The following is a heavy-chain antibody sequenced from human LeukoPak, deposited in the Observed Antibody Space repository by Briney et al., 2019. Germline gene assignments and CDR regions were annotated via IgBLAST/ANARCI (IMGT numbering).Heavy chain of an antibody. CDR2: INHDGRKK. Sequence: GSLRLSCGASGFTFGTYWMSWVRQAPGKGLEWVANINHDGRKKCYVDSVKGRFTISRDNAKNSLYLQMNTLRVEDTGVYYCALLAVASDFDYWGQGALATVSS. J-gene: IGHJ4*02. CDR3: ALLAVASDFDY. V-gene: IGHV3-7*01. CDR1: GFTFGTYW. D-gene: IGHD6-19*01.